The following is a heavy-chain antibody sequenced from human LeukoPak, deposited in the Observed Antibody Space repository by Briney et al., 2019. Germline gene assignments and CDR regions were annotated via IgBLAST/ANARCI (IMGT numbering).Heavy chain of an antibody. CDR1: GYTFTNYY. CDR3: ARPSSPVAGQWLRGDFGP. CDR2: ITPSVGVT. D-gene: IGHD3-22*01. Sequence: ASVKVSCKTSGYTFTNYYLHWVRQTPGQGLEWMGMITPSVGVTTYAPKFQGRVSMNRDTSTITVYMELKSLISEDTAVYYCARPSSPVAGQWLRGDFGPWGQGTLVTVSS. V-gene: IGHV1-46*01. J-gene: IGHJ5*02.